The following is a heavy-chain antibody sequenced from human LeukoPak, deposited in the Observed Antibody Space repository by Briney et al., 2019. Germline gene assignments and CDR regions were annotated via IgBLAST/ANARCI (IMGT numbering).Heavy chain of an antibody. J-gene: IGHJ5*02. CDR2: IFPGDSET. CDR3: ARMGRFGEVFRVAWFDP. Sequence: GESLKISCKGSGYSFTTHWIGWVRQLPGKGLEWMGLIFPGDSETIYSPSLQGQVTISADKSISTAYLQWSSLKASDTAMYYCARMGRFGEVFRVAWFDPWGQGTLVTVSS. D-gene: IGHD3-10*01. V-gene: IGHV5-51*01. CDR1: GYSFTTHW.